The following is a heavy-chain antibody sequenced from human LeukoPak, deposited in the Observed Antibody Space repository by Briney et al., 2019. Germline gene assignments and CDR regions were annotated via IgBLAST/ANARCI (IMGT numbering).Heavy chain of an antibody. CDR3: ARGAVRGYDKDYYYALDV. CDR2: TYYRSKWYY. D-gene: IGHD5-12*01. Sequence: SQTLSLTCAISGDSVSTNSAAWNWIRQSPSRGLEWLGTTYYRSKWYYDYAPSVKSRMTIAPDTSKNQFSLRLNSMTPADTAVYYCARGAVRGYDKDYYYALDVWGQGTTVNVS. J-gene: IGHJ6*02. V-gene: IGHV6-1*01. CDR1: GDSVSTNSAA.